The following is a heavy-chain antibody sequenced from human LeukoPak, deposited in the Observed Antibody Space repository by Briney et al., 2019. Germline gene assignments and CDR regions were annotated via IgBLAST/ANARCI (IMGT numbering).Heavy chain of an antibody. CDR3: ARDGLLCSSTSCHTTIDY. D-gene: IGHD2-2*01. J-gene: IGHJ4*02. V-gene: IGHV3-48*04. Sequence: GGSLRLSCAASGFTFSSYSMNWVRQAPGKGLEWVSDISSSSSTIYYADSVKGRFTISRDNAKNSLYLQMNSLRAEDTAVYYCARDGLLCSSTSCHTTIDYWGQGTLVTVSS. CDR2: ISSSSSTI. CDR1: GFTFSSYS.